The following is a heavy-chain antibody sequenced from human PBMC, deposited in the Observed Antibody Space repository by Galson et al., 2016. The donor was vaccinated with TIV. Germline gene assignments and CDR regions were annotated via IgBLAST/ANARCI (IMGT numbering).Heavy chain of an antibody. CDR3: SKYDRSSFWFGP. D-gene: IGHD3-22*01. CDR1: GDSIINGTYY. V-gene: IGHV4-61*02. Sequence: TLSLTCTVSGDSIINGTYYWNWIRQASGKGLEWIGRIYSSGSTKYNPSLNSRVTISMDTSKNQFSLKLSSVTAADTAVYYCSKYDRSSFWFGPWGQGTPVTVTS. J-gene: IGHJ5*02. CDR2: IYSSGST.